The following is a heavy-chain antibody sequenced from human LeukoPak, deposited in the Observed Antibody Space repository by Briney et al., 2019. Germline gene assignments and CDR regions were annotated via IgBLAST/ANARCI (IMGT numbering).Heavy chain of an antibody. Sequence: GGSLRLSCAASGFTFSNNWMSWVRQAPGKGLEWVANINQDGDEKYYVDSLKGRFTVSRDNAKNLVYLQMNSLRAEDTAVYYCARPYDSNRDHSGYGYWGRGTLVTVSS. CDR3: ARPYDSNRDHSGYGY. J-gene: IGHJ4*02. CDR1: GFTFSNNW. CDR2: INQDGDEK. V-gene: IGHV3-7*02. D-gene: IGHD5-12*01.